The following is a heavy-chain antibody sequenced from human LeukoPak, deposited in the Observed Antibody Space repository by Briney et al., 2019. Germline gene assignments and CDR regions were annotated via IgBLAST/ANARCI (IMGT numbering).Heavy chain of an antibody. CDR2: TSGSGDNT. J-gene: IGHJ6*02. Sequence: GPSMRPSCAASGFTFSNYAMGCDRQAPGKGLEWVSLTSGSGDNTYHADSVEGRFTSSRDNSKNSLYLQMNSLRAEGTAVYYCAKPRGYSTVTTYYYYGIDVWGQGTTVTVSS. V-gene: IGHV3-23*01. D-gene: IGHD4-17*01. CDR1: GFTFSNYA. CDR3: AKPRGYSTVTTYYYYGIDV.